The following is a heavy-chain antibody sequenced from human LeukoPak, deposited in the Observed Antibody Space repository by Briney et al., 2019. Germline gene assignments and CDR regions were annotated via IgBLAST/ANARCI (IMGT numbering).Heavy chain of an antibody. D-gene: IGHD3-10*01. CDR3: VKDRVDGSGSQFDY. V-gene: IGHV3-23*01. CDR2: ISSSGGYT. J-gene: IGHJ4*02. CDR1: RFTFSSYA. Sequence: GGPLRLSCAASRFTFSSYAMSWVRQAPGKGLEWVSTISSSGGYTYYAESVKGRFTISRDNSKNTLYLQMNRLRAEDTAMYYCVKDRVDGSGSQFDYWGQGTLVTVSS.